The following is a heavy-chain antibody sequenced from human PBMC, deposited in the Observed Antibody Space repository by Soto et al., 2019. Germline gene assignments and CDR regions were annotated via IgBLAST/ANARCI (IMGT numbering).Heavy chain of an antibody. Sequence: PSETLSLTCTVSGGSISSYYWSWIRQPPGKGLEWIGYIYYSGSTNYNPSLKSRVTISVDTSKNQFSLKLSSVTAADTAVYYCARVIAADAGEIKSSYGMDAWGQGTPVTVSS. CDR3: ARVIAADAGEIKSSYGMDA. CDR2: IYYSGST. V-gene: IGHV4-59*01. J-gene: IGHJ6*02. CDR1: GGSISSYY. D-gene: IGHD6-13*01.